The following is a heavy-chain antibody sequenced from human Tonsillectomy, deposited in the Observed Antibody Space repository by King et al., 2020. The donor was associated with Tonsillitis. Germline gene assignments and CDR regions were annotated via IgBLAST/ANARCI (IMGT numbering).Heavy chain of an antibody. D-gene: IGHD3-9*01. CDR3: AKGKYYDSTFFDD. CDR2: ISHDGSKK. J-gene: IGHJ4*02. Sequence: VQLVESGGGVVQPGRSLRLSWAASGFTFSHYYMHWVRQAPGRGLEWVAVISHDGSKKKHADSVKGRFTISRDNSKNTLYLQMDSLRAEDTALYYCAKGKYYDSTFFDDWGQGILVTVSS. CDR1: GFTFSHYY. V-gene: IGHV3-30*01.